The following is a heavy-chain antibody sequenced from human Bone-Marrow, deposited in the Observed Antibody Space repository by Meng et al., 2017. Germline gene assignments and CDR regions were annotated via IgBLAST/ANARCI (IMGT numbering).Heavy chain of an antibody. V-gene: IGHV3-21*01. Sequence: GGSLRLSCAASGFTFDDYAMHWVRQAPGKGLEWVSSISSSSSYIYYADSVKGRFTISRDNAKSSLYLQMNSLRAEDTAVYYCARLGYCSSTSCQNYYYYGMDVWGQGTTVTVSS. CDR1: GFTFDDYA. CDR3: ARLGYCSSTSCQNYYYYGMDV. D-gene: IGHD2-2*01. J-gene: IGHJ6*02. CDR2: ISSSSSYI.